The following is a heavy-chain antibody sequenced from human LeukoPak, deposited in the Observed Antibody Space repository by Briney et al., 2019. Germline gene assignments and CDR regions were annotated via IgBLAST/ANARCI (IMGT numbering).Heavy chain of an antibody. J-gene: IGHJ5*02. Sequence: GGSLRLSCAASRFTFSSYAMSWVRQAPGKGLEWVSAISGSGGSTYYADSVKGRFTISRDNSKNTLYLQMNSPRAEDTAVYYCAKDFRAMVGAEEGWFDPWGQGTLVTVSS. CDR3: AKDFRAMVGAEEGWFDP. CDR1: RFTFSSYA. V-gene: IGHV3-23*01. CDR2: ISGSGGST. D-gene: IGHD2-15*01.